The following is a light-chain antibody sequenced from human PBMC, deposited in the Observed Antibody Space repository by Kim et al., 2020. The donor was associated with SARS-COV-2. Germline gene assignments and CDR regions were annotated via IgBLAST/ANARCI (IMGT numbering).Light chain of an antibody. CDR1: NIGSKS. CDR2: YDS. V-gene: IGLV3-21*04. Sequence: SYELTQPPSVSVAPGKTARITCGGNNIGSKSVHWYQQKPGQAPVLVIYYDSDRPSGIPERFSGSNSGNTATLTISRVEAWDEADYYCQVWDSSSDHVFGT. CDR3: QVWDSSSDHV. J-gene: IGLJ1*01.